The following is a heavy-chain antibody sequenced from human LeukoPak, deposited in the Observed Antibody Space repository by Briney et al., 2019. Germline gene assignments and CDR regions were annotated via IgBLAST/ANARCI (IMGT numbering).Heavy chain of an antibody. D-gene: IGHD6-13*01. CDR1: GGSISSYY. V-gene: IGHV4-59*01. J-gene: IGHJ3*02. CDR2: FYYSGSS. CDR3: ARVSPAVGAFDI. Sequence: SETLSLTCTVSGGSISSYYWSWIRQPPGKGLEWIGYFYYSGSSNYNPSLKSRVTVSGDTSKNQFSLKLSSVTAADTAIYYCARVSPAVGAFDIWGRGTMVTVSS.